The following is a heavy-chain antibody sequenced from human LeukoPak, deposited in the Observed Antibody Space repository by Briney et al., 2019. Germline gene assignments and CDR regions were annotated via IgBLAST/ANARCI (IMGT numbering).Heavy chain of an antibody. CDR3: ARDLVAATSRNKADY. CDR1: GYTFTSYG. CDR2: MNPNSGNT. Sequence: GASVKVSCKASGYTFTSYGISWVRQAPGQGLEWMGWMNPNSGNTGYAQKFQGRVTMTRNTSISTAYMELSSLRSEDTAVYYCARDLVAATSRNKADYWGQGTLVTVSS. J-gene: IGHJ4*02. D-gene: IGHD2-15*01. V-gene: IGHV1-8*02.